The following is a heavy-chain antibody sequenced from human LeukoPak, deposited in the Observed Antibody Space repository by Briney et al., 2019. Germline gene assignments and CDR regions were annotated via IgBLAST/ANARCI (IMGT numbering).Heavy chain of an antibody. J-gene: IGHJ6*02. CDR1: GGSISSYY. V-gene: IGHV4-59*01. CDR2: IYYSGST. CDR3: ARRAVYYYGMDV. Sequence: SETLSLTCTVSGGSISSYYWSWIRQPPGKGLEWSGYIYYSGSTNYNTSLKSRVTISVDTSKNQFSLKLSSVTAADTAVYYCARRAVYYYGMDVWGQGTTVTVSS.